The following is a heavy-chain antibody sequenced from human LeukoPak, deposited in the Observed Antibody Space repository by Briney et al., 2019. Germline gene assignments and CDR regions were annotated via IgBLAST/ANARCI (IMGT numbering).Heavy chain of an antibody. CDR3: ARGVDYGDSIYYYYGMDV. CDR2: IYYSGST. CDR1: GGSISSGGYY. J-gene: IGHJ6*02. Sequence: SETLSLTCTVSGGSISSGGYYCSWIRQHPGKGLEWIGYIYYSGSTYYNPSLKSRVTISVDTSKNQFSLKLSSVTAADTAVYYCARGVDYGDSIYYYYGMDVWGQGTTVTVPS. D-gene: IGHD4-17*01. V-gene: IGHV4-31*03.